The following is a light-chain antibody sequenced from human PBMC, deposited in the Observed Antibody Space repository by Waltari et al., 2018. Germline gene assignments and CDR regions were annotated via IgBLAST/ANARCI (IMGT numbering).Light chain of an antibody. V-gene: IGKV1-39*01. CDR1: QSVSDY. CDR2: TAS. Sequence: DIQMTQSPSYLSESLGDRVTITCRASQSVSDYLNWYQQKPGKAPRLLIYTASSLQSGVPSTFSGSGSGTEFTLTISSLQIEDFATYYCQQSYTTPYTFGQGTKLEIK. CDR3: QQSYTTPYT. J-gene: IGKJ2*01.